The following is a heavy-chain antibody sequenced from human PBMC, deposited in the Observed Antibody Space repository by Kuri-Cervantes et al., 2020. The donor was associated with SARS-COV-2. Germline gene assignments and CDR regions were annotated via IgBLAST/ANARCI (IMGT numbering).Heavy chain of an antibody. J-gene: IGHJ4*02. D-gene: IGHD6-13*01. V-gene: IGHV4-31*03. CDR3: ARDSSSWDYYFDY. CDR1: GGSISSYY. Sequence: LRLSCTVSGGSISSYYWSWIRQHPGKGLEWIGYIYYSGSTYYNPSLKSRVTISVDTSKNQFSLKLSSVTAADTAVYYCARDSSSWDYYFDYWGQGTLVTVSS. CDR2: IYYSGST.